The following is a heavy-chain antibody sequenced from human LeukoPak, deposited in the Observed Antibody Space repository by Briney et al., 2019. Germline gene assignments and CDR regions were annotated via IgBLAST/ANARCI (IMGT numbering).Heavy chain of an antibody. Sequence: GRSLRLSCAASGFTFSAYDMHWVRQAPGKGLEWVTFIRYDGSNKYYADSVKGRFTISRDNSKNTLYLQMNSLRAEDTAVYYCARANWHYDAFDIWGQGTMVTVSS. CDR2: IRYDGSNK. CDR1: GFTFSAYD. V-gene: IGHV3-30*02. CDR3: ARANWHYDAFDI. D-gene: IGHD1-7*01. J-gene: IGHJ3*02.